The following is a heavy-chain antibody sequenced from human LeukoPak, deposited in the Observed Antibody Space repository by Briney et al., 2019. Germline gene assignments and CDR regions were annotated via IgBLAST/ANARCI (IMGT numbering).Heavy chain of an antibody. CDR3: ARDCIGCHGFDH. D-gene: IGHD2-15*01. CDR2: VSAYGDNT. Sequence: GASVKVSCKASGYTFTNYGISWVRQAPGQGLEWMGWVSAYGDNTNYVQKVQGRVTMTTDTSTSTAYMELRSLRSDDTAVYYCARDCIGCHGFDHWGQGTRDTVSS. V-gene: IGHV1-18*01. CDR1: GYTFTNYG. J-gene: IGHJ4*02.